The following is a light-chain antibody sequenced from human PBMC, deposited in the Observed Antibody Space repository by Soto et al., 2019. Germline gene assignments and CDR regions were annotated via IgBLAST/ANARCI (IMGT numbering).Light chain of an antibody. J-gene: IGKJ2*03. CDR3: QQYGNSPPYS. V-gene: IGKV3-20*01. CDR1: QSVSTTY. CDR2: ATS. Sequence: EIVLTQSPGSLSLSPGEGATLSCRASQSVSTTYFAWYQLKPGQAPRLVIYATSSRAAGIPDRFRGSGSGTEFTLNISSLEPEDVGVYFCQQYGNSPPYSFGQGTKLEI.